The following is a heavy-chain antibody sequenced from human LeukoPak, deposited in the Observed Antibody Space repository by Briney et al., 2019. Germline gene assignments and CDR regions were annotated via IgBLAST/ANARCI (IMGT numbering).Heavy chain of an antibody. CDR3: ARVGESSSWSIDY. V-gene: IGHV3-21*01. CDR1: GFTFSSYS. D-gene: IGHD6-13*01. J-gene: IGHJ4*02. CDR2: ISSSSSYI. Sequence: KPGGSLRLSCAASGFTFSSYSMNWVRQAPGKGLEWVSSISSSSSYIYYADSVKGRFTISRDNAKNSLYLQMNSLRAEDTAVYYCARVGESSSWSIDYWGQGTLVTVSS.